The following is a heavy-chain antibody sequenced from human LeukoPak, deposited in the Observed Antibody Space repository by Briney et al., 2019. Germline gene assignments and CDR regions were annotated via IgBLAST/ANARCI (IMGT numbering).Heavy chain of an antibody. Sequence: SETLSLTCSVSGGSISSSPYYWGWIRQPPGKGLEWIGTIYYRGSTYSNPSLNSRVTISLDTSKNQFSLRLRSVTAADTALYYCARHYLSDGILSTFDPWGQGTLVTVSS. V-gene: IGHV4-39*01. CDR1: GGSISSSPYY. CDR3: ARHYLSDGILSTFDP. D-gene: IGHD2-2*01. CDR2: IYYRGST. J-gene: IGHJ5*02.